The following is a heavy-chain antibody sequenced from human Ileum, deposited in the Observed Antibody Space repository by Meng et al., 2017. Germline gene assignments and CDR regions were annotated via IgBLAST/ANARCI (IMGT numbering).Heavy chain of an antibody. J-gene: IGHJ5*02. D-gene: IGHD3-3*01. CDR2: SDHFGNP. Sequence: VQLQQRGAGLLKPSETRSLTCAVFGGSLSGYYCNCFRQPTGKGLEWIGGSDHFGNPTHNPYLTGRLTISVDTSKNQISLRLTSVIAANTAVYYCLYFWSGYFTSGQGTLVTVSS. CDR3: LYFWSGYFT. CDR1: GGSLSGYY. V-gene: IGHV4-34*03.